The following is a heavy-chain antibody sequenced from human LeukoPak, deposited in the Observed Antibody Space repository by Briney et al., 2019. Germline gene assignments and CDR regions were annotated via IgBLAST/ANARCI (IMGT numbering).Heavy chain of an antibody. CDR1: GFTFSSYS. Sequence: GGSLRLSCAASGFTFSSYSMNWVREAPGKGLEWVSSISSSSSYIYYADSVKGRFTISRDNAKNSLYLQMNSLRAEDTAVYYCARDRGDIRGDAFDIWGQGTMVTVSS. J-gene: IGHJ3*02. CDR2: ISSSSSYI. D-gene: IGHD3-9*01. V-gene: IGHV3-21*01. CDR3: ARDRGDIRGDAFDI.